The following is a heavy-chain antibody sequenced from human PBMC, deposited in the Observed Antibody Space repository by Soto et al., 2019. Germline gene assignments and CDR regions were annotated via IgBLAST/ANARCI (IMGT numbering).Heavy chain of an antibody. D-gene: IGHD1-20*01. Sequence: PSETLSLTCTVSGGPVSSGSYYWSWIRQPPGKGLEWIGYIYYSGSTNYNPSLKSRVTISVDTSKNQFSLKLSSVTAADTAVYYCARDGVTGTGFDPWGQGALVTVSS. J-gene: IGHJ5*02. CDR2: IYYSGST. CDR1: GGPVSSGSYY. CDR3: ARDGVTGTGFDP. V-gene: IGHV4-61*01.